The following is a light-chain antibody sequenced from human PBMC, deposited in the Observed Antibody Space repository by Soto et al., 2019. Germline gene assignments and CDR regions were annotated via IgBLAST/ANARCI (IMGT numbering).Light chain of an antibody. CDR2: GAS. Sequence: EIVMTQPAATLSVSPGERATLSCRASQSVSSNLAWYQQKPGQAPRLLIYGASTRATGIPARFSGSGSGTEFTLTISSLQSEDFAVYYCQQYNNWPAITFGQGTRLEIK. CDR1: QSVSSN. CDR3: QQYNNWPAIT. J-gene: IGKJ5*01. V-gene: IGKV3-15*01.